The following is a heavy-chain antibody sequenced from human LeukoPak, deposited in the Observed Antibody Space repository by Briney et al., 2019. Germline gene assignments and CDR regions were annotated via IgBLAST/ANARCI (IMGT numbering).Heavy chain of an antibody. CDR2: ITPTIDSS. V-gene: IGHV1-69*08. J-gene: IGHJ5*02. CDR3: ARVNLRGSQYNWFDP. Sequence: ASVKVSCKASGGTLNTHIFTWVRQAPGQGLEWMGKITPTIDSSKYAQKFQGRLTITADKSTGTVYMELSSLRSEDTAVYYCARVNLRGSQYNWFDPWGQGTLVTVSS. D-gene: IGHD1-26*01. CDR1: GGTLNTHI.